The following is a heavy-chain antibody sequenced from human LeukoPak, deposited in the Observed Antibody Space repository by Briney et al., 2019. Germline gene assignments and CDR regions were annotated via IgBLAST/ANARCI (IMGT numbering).Heavy chain of an antibody. CDR1: GFTVSTNS. CDR3: ARRAGAYSHPHDY. CDR2: IYSGNK. Sequence: PGGSLRLSCTVSGFTVSTNSMSWVRQAPGKGLEWVSFIYSGNKHYSDSVKGRFTISRYKSKNTLYLYMKRLRVKDAAVYYCARRAGAYSHPHDYWGEGTLVTVSS. D-gene: IGHD4/OR15-4a*01. J-gene: IGHJ4*02. V-gene: IGHV3-53*01.